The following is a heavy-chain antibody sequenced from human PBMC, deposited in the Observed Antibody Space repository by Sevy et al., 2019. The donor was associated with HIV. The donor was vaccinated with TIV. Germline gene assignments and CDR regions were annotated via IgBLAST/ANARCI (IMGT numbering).Heavy chain of an antibody. V-gene: IGHV3-74*01. Sequence: GGSLTLSCAASGFTFSSYWMHWVRQAPGKGLVWVSRINSDGSSTSYADSVKGRFTISRDNAKNTLYLQMNSLRAEDTAVYYCARAPPDSSSWPIYYYYYYMDVWGKGTTVTVSS. J-gene: IGHJ6*03. D-gene: IGHD6-13*01. CDR2: INSDGSST. CDR1: GFTFSSYW. CDR3: ARAPPDSSSWPIYYYYYYMDV.